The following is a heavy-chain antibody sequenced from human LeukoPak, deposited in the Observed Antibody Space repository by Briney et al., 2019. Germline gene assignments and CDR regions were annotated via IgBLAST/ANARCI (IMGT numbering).Heavy chain of an antibody. V-gene: IGHV1-18*01. Sequence: ASVKVSCKASGYTFTSFGVSWVRQAPGQGLEWMGWISARNGNTNYAQKFQGRVTLTTDTSTSTAYMELSSLRSEDTAVYYCAKALLWFGELWDYFDYWGQGTLVTVSS. CDR3: AKALLWFGELWDYFDY. CDR2: ISARNGNT. CDR1: GYTFTSFG. J-gene: IGHJ4*02. D-gene: IGHD3-10*01.